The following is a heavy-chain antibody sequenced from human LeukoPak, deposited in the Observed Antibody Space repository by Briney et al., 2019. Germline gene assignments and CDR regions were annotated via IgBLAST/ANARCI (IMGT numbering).Heavy chain of an antibody. J-gene: IGHJ1*01. D-gene: IGHD6-13*01. CDR3: ARGYPLSTTAAGTYFQH. CDR2: FNPSDGAT. Sequence: GASVKVSCKASGYIFISHYIHWVRQAPGQGLEWMGIFNPSDGATTYSQKFQARVTMTRDTSISTAYMELSRLRSDDTAVYYCARGYPLSTTAAGTYFQHWGQGTLVTVSS. CDR1: GYIFISHY. V-gene: IGHV1-46*01.